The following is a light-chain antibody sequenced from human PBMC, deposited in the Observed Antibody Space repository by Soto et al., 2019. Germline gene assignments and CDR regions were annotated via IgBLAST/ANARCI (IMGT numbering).Light chain of an antibody. CDR1: QSLSSN. J-gene: IGKJ4*01. Sequence: EIVVTQSPATLSVSPGERVTLSCRASQSLSSNLAWYQQKSGQAPRLLIYDTSTRATGIPARFSGSGSGTEFTLTISSLQSEDFAVYYCLEYKKWPLTFGGGTKVEIK. CDR3: LEYKKWPLT. CDR2: DTS. V-gene: IGKV3-15*01.